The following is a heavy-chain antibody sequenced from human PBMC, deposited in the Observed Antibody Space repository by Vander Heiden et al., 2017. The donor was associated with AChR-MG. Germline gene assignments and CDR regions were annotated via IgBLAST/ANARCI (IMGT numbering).Heavy chain of an antibody. CDR2: IYHGGTT. CDR1: GASPRSSHW. J-gene: IGHJ4*02. V-gene: IGHV4-4*02. CDR3: STYHYGSDRLYFDY. Sequence: VPLQESGPGLVQPSGTLSLIFAVSGASPRSSHWWSWVRQPPGKGLEWIGEIYHGGTTNYNPSLKGRVTMSVDTSKNQFSLKLSSVTAADTAVYYCSTYHYGSDRLYFDYWGQGTLVTVSS. D-gene: IGHD3-10*01.